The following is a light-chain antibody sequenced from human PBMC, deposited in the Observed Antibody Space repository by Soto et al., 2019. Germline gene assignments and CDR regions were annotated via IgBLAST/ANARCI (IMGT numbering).Light chain of an antibody. CDR2: SAF. Sequence: DIKMTQSPSSLSAFIGDRVTITCRASQGIRGWLAWYQLKPGKAPRLLVYSAFRIQSGVPSRFNASGSGTDFTLSISSLQPEDFSTYYCQQGSTTPITFGLGTRLEI. J-gene: IGKJ5*01. CDR1: QGIRGW. V-gene: IGKV1-12*01. CDR3: QQGSTTPIT.